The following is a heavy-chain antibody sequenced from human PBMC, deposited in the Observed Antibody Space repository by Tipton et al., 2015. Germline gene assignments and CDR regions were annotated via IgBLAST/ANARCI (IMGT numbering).Heavy chain of an antibody. V-gene: IGHV4-39*07. CDR1: GGSITTGGYY. CDR2: IYYSGNP. CDR3: ARAYYYDSSGYPLFDY. D-gene: IGHD3-22*01. J-gene: IGHJ4*02. Sequence: TLSLTCTVSGGSITTGGYYWVWIRQPPGKGLEWVGKIYYSGNPSYNPSLKSRVTISVDTSKNQFSLKLSSVTAADTAVYYCARAYYYDSSGYPLFDYWGQGTLVTVSS.